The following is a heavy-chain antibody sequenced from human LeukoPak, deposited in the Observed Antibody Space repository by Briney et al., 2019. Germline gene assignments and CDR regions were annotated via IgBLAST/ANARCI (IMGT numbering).Heavy chain of an antibody. J-gene: IGHJ5*02. CDR2: IYYSGST. CDR1: GGSFSGYY. D-gene: IGHD3-10*01. CDR3: ARVTMVRGVINWFDP. Sequence: SETLSLTCAVYGGSFSGYYWSWIRQPPGKGLEWIGYIYYSGSTNYNPSLKSRATISVDTSKNQFSLKLSSVTAADTAVYYCARVTMVRGVINWFDPWGQGTLVTVSS. V-gene: IGHV4-59*08.